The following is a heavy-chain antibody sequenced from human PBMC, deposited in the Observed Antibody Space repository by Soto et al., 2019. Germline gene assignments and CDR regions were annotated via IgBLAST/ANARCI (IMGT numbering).Heavy chain of an antibody. CDR2: ISAGGGST. V-gene: IGHV3-23*01. CDR3: AKATWNYGDAFDI. Sequence: EVQLLESGGGLVQPGGSLRLSCAASGFTFSSYDMSWVRQAPGKGLEWVSAISAGGGSTYYADSVKGRFTISRDSSKNTLYLQMNSLRAEDTAVYYCAKATWNYGDAFDIWGQGTMVTVSS. CDR1: GFTFSSYD. D-gene: IGHD1-7*01. J-gene: IGHJ3*02.